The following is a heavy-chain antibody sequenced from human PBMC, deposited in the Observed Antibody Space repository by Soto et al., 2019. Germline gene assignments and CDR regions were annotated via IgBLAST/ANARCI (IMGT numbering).Heavy chain of an antibody. D-gene: IGHD5-12*01. CDR2: VTPYKADT. Sequence: QAQLVQSGAEVKKSGASVRVSCKASGYTLTNYGVTWVRQAPGQGLEWLGRVTPYKADTNSAQNLQGRVTMATDTPTNTAYLELRSLRSDDTAVYFCATEGPSNSGNLYAFDIWGQGTMVTVSA. CDR3: ATEGPSNSGNLYAFDI. CDR1: GYTLTNYG. J-gene: IGHJ3*02. V-gene: IGHV1-18*04.